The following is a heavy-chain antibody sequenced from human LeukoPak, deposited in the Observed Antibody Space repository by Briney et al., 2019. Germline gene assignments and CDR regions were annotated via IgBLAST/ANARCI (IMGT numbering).Heavy chain of an antibody. CDR1: GFTFSSYN. CDR2: IDTNSSYI. J-gene: IGHJ4*02. CDR3: AKDPNPGYSYGYSFDY. Sequence: GGSLRLSCAASGFTFSSYNMNWVRQAPGKGLEWVSSIDTNSSYIFYADSVKGRFTISRDNAKNSLYLQMNSLRAEDTAVYYCAKDPNPGYSYGYSFDYWVQGTLLAVSS. D-gene: IGHD5-18*01. V-gene: IGHV3-21*01.